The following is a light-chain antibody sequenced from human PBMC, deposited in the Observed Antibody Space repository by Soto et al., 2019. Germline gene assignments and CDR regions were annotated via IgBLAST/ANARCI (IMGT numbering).Light chain of an antibody. Sequence: EILMTQSPSTLAVTPGERATLSCRASQSVSSKLAWYQQKPGQAPRLLIYGASIRATGIPDRFSGSGSGTEFTLTISSLQSEDFAVHYCQQYNNWPPITFGQGTRLEIK. CDR2: GAS. J-gene: IGKJ5*01. CDR3: QQYNNWPPIT. V-gene: IGKV3D-15*01. CDR1: QSVSSK.